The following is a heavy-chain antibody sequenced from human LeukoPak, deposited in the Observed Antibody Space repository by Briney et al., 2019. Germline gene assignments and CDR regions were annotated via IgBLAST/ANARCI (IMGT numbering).Heavy chain of an antibody. J-gene: IGHJ4*02. CDR1: GFTFSSYA. CDR3: AGISYSGTWPVGY. V-gene: IGHV3-23*01. CDR2: ISGGGDTT. D-gene: IGHD6-6*01. Sequence: GGSLRLSCSASGFTFSSYAMSWVRQAPGKGLEWVSAISGGGDTTYTADSVKGWFTISRDNSKNTVSLHMDSLRVEDTAVYYCAGISYSGTWPVGYWGQGTLVTV.